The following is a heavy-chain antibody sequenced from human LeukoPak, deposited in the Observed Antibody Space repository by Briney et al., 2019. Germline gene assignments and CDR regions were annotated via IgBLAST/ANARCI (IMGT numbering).Heavy chain of an antibody. CDR2: IWYGGSNK. Sequence: GGSLRLSCAASGFTFSSYGMHWVRQAPGKGLEWVAVIWYGGSNKYYADSVKGRFTISRDNSKNTLYLQMNSLRAEDTAVYYCARDHSSGWYSDYFDYWGQGTLVTVSS. J-gene: IGHJ4*02. D-gene: IGHD6-19*01. V-gene: IGHV3-33*01. CDR1: GFTFSSYG. CDR3: ARDHSSGWYSDYFDY.